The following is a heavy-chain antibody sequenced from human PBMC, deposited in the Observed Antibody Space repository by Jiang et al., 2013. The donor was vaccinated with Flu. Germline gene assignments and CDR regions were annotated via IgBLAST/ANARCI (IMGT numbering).Heavy chain of an antibody. CDR1: GGTFSTNA. CDR3: ARDPGSRDYGLDV. D-gene: IGHD5-12*01. J-gene: IGHJ6*02. V-gene: IGHV1-69*06. CDR2: IRPIFGTP. Sequence: GGTFSTNAVNWVRQAPGHGLEWMGGIRPIFGTPYYAQKFQDRVTIIADTSTGTVYMALSSLRSEDTAVYYCARDPGSRDYGLDVWGQGTTVTVSS.